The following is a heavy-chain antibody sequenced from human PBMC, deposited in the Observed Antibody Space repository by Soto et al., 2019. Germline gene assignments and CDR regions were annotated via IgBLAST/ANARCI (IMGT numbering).Heavy chain of an antibody. J-gene: IGHJ4*02. CDR2: IYYSGST. CDR1: GGSISSSTYY. Sequence: PSETLSLTCTVSGGSISSSTYYWGWIRQPPGKGLEWIGSIYYSGSTHYNPSLKSRVTMSVDTSRNQFSLKLNSVTAADTAVYYCARHEGGAADDRPLEYWGQGTLVTVSS. CDR3: ARHEGGAADDRPLEY. V-gene: IGHV4-39*01. D-gene: IGHD6-13*01.